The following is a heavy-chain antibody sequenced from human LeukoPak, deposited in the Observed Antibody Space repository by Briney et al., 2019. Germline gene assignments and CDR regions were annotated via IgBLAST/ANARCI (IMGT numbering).Heavy chain of an antibody. V-gene: IGHV4-39*07. CDR3: ARDHEVSGYYPERDAFDI. CDR2: IYYSGST. Sequence: SETLSLTCTVSGGSISSSSYYWGWIRQPPGKGLEWIGSIYYSGSTSYTPSLKSRVTISVDTSKNQFSLKLSSVTAADTAVYYCARDHEVSGYYPERDAFDIWGQGTMVTVSS. D-gene: IGHD3-22*01. J-gene: IGHJ3*02. CDR1: GGSISSSSYY.